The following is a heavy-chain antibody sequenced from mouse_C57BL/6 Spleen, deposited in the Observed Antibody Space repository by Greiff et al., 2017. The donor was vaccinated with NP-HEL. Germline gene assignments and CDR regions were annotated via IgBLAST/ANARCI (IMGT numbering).Heavy chain of an antibody. D-gene: IGHD2-4*01. CDR2: INPSTGGT. V-gene: IGHV1-42*01. CDR3: ARKDYGFAY. Sequence: DVKLQESGPELVKPGASVKISCKASGYSFTGYYMNWVKQSPEKSLEWIGEINPSTGGTTYNQKFKAKATLTVDKSSSTAYMQLKSLTSEDSAVYYCARKDYGFAYWGQGTLVTVSA. CDR1: GYSFTGYY. J-gene: IGHJ3*01.